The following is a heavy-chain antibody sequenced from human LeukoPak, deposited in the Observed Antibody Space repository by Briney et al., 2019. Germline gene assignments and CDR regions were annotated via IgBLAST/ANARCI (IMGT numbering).Heavy chain of an antibody. V-gene: IGHV4-34*01. Sequence: SETLSLTCAVYGGSFSGYYWSWIRQPPGKGLEWIGEINHSGSTNYNPSLKSRVTISVDTPKNQFSLKLSSVTAADTAVYYCARAPYYDYVWGSYRPPAPDYWGQGTLVTVSS. CDR3: ARAPYYDYVWGSYRPPAPDY. CDR1: GGSFSGYY. J-gene: IGHJ4*02. CDR2: INHSGST. D-gene: IGHD3-16*02.